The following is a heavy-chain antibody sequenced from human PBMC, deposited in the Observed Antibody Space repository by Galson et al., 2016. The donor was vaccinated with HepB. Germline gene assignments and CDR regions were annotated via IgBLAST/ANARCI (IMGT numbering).Heavy chain of an antibody. CDR1: GFSLSTRGVG. D-gene: IGHD3-16*01. Sequence: LVKPPQTLTLTCTFSGFSLSTRGVGVGWIRQPPGKALEWLALIYWDDDKRYSPSLRSRLTITKDTSRNQVVLTMTNMDPVDTATYYGAHSRLVVDKTLVLACDSWGQGTRLTVSS. J-gene: IGHJ4*02. CDR2: IYWDDDK. V-gene: IGHV2-5*02. CDR3: AHSRLVVDKTLVLACDS.